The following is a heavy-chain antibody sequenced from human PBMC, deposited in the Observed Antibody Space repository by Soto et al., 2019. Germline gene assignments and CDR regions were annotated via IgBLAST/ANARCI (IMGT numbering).Heavy chain of an antibody. V-gene: IGHV1-69*13. CDR1: GGTFSSYA. CDR3: ASPRRPYYYGSGSPDYYGMDI. D-gene: IGHD3-10*01. CDR2: IIPIFGTA. Sequence: SVKVSCKASGGTFSSYAISWVRQAPGQGLEWMGGIIPIFGTANYAQKFQGRVTITADESTSTAYMELSSLRSEDTAVYYCASPRRPYYYGSGSPDYYGMDIWGQGTTVTVSS. J-gene: IGHJ6*02.